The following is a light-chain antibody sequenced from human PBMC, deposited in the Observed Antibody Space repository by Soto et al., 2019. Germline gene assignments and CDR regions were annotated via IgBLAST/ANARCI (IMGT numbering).Light chain of an antibody. V-gene: IGLV1-40*01. Sequence: QAVLAQPPSVSGAPGQKVTISCTGSSSNIGAGYDLHWYQQLPGTAPKLLLYGNSNRPSGVPDRFSGSKSGTSASLAITGLQAEDEADYYCQSYDSSLSAYVFGPGTTLTVL. J-gene: IGLJ1*01. CDR3: QSYDSSLSAYV. CDR1: SSNIGAGYD. CDR2: GNS.